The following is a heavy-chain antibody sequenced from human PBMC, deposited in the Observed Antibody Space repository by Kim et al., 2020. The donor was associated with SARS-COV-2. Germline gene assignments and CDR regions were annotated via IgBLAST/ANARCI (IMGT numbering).Heavy chain of an antibody. CDR3: ARDLTVTTQYYYYYYGMDV. Sequence: ASVKVSCKASGYTFTSYYMHWVRQAPGQGLEWMGIINPSGGSTSYAQKFQGRVTMTRDTSTSTVYMELSSVRSEDTAVYYCARDLTVTTQYYYYYYGMDVWGQGTTVTVSS. CDR1: GYTFTSYY. CDR2: INPSGGST. V-gene: IGHV1-46*03. J-gene: IGHJ6*02. D-gene: IGHD4-17*01.